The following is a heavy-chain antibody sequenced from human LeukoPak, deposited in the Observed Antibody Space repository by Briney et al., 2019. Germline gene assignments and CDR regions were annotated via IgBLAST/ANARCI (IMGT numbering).Heavy chain of an antibody. Sequence: SETLSLTCTVSGGSISSYYWSWIRQPPGKGLEWIGYIYYSGSASYNPSLKSRVTISVDTSKNQFSLKLSSVTAADTAVYYCARGYSGSYGRFDYWGQGTLVTVSS. J-gene: IGHJ4*02. V-gene: IGHV4-59*01. CDR2: IYYSGSA. CDR3: ARGYSGSYGRFDY. D-gene: IGHD1-26*01. CDR1: GGSISSYY.